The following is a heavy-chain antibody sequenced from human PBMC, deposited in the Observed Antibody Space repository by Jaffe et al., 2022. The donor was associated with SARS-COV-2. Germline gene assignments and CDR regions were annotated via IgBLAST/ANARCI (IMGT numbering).Heavy chain of an antibody. CDR1: GFTFSNYE. V-gene: IGHV3-48*03. J-gene: IGHJ4*02. D-gene: IGHD6-19*01. CDR3: ARGDNSGWYWVAAY. CDR2: NYGRGGTT. Sequence: EVQLVESGGGLAHPGGSLRLSCVASGFTFSNYEMSWVRQAPGKGLEWISYNYGRGGTTYYADSVRGRFIISRDDAKNSLFLQMNSLRVDDTGVYYCARGDNSGWYWVAAYWGRGTLVTVSS.